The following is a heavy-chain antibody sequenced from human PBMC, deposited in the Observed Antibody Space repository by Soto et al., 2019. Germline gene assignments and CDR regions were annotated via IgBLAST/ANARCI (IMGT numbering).Heavy chain of an antibody. V-gene: IGHV4-39*02. CDR3: ARDIVVVVAASFCYYYGMDV. D-gene: IGHD2-15*01. J-gene: IGHJ6*02. CDR1: GGSISSSSYY. Sequence: TSETLSLTCTVSGGSISSSSYYWGWIRQPPGKGLEWIGSIYYSGSTYYNPSLKSRVTISVDTSKNQFSLKLSSVTAADTAVYYCARDIVVVVAASFCYYYGMDVWGQGTTVTVSS. CDR2: IYYSGST.